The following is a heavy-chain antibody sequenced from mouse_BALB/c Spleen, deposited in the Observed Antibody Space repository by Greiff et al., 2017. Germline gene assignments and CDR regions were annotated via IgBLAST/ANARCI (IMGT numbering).Heavy chain of an antibody. CDR1: GYTFTSYW. Sequence: QVQLKESGAELAKPGASVKMSCKASGYTFTSYWMHWVKQRPGQGLEWIGYINPSTGYTEYNQKFKDKATLTADKSSSTAYMQLSSLTSEDSAVYYCARVDDGYYLLAYWGQGTLVTVSA. V-gene: IGHV1-7*01. D-gene: IGHD2-3*01. CDR3: ARVDDGYYLLAY. J-gene: IGHJ3*01. CDR2: INPSTGYT.